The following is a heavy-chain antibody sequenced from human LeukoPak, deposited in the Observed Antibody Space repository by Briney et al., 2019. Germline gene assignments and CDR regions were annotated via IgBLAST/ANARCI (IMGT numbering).Heavy chain of an antibody. CDR3: AGKHKKYYYDSSGLGDIDY. Sequence: PGRSLRLSCAASGFTFSSYGMHWVRQAPGKGLEWVAVIWYDGSNKYYADSVKGRFTISRDNSKNTLYLQMNSLRAEDTAVYYCAGKHKKYYYDSSGLGDIDYWGQGTLVTVSS. J-gene: IGHJ4*02. V-gene: IGHV3-33*01. D-gene: IGHD3-22*01. CDR1: GFTFSSYG. CDR2: IWYDGSNK.